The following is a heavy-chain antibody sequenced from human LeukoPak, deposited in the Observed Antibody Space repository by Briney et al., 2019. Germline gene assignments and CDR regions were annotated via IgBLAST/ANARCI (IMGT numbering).Heavy chain of an antibody. CDR2: INVRGDAT. J-gene: IGHJ5*02. D-gene: IGHD6-19*01. V-gene: IGHV3-23*01. CDR3: AKDYRYGSA. Sequence: GGSLRLSCAASGFTFNSFAFTWVRQAPGRGLVWVSAINVRGDATFYAESVRGRFTISRDNSKNTLYLQMNSLGAEDTALYYCAKDYRYGSAWGPGTLVVVSS. CDR1: GFTFNSFA.